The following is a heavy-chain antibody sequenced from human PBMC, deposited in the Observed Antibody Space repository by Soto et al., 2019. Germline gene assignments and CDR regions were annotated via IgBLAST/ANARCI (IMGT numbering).Heavy chain of an antibody. CDR2: ILHDGSNE. V-gene: IGHV3-30*18. Sequence: VGSLRLSCAASGCNFSSYNMHWVRHSPGKGLEWVALILHDGSNEYYADSVKGRFTISRDNSKNTLYLQMKRLRAEDTAVYYCAKSRDGYSFYFYYGIDVWGQGTTVPGSS. CDR1: GCNFSSYN. J-gene: IGHJ6*02. D-gene: IGHD4-4*01. CDR3: AKSRDGYSFYFYYGIDV.